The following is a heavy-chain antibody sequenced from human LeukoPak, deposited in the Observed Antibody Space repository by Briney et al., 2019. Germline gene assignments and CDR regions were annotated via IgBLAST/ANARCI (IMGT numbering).Heavy chain of an antibody. CDR1: GGTFSSYA. Sequence: SVKVSCKASGGTFSSYAISWVRQAPGQGLEWMGGIIPIFGTANYAQKFQGRVTITADESTSTAYMELSSLRSEDTAVYYCARAGSSGYFGADFDYWGQGTLVTVSS. CDR3: ARAGSSGYFGADFDY. J-gene: IGHJ4*02. V-gene: IGHV1-69*13. D-gene: IGHD3-22*01. CDR2: IIPIFGTA.